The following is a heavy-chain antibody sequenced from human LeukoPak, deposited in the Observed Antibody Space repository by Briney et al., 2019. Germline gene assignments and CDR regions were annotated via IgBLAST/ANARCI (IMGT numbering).Heavy chain of an antibody. J-gene: IGHJ4*02. CDR1: GGTFSSYA. CDR2: IIPIFGTA. CDR3: AIAYSSSSGYFDYWGQGTLVTPYFDY. Sequence: ASVKVSCKASGGTFSSYAISWVRQAPGQGLEWMGGIIPIFGTANYAQKFQGRVTITTDESTSTAYMELSSLRSEDTAVYYCAIAYSSSSGYFDYWGQGTLVTPYFDYWGQGTLVTVSS. V-gene: IGHV1-69*05. D-gene: IGHD6-6*01.